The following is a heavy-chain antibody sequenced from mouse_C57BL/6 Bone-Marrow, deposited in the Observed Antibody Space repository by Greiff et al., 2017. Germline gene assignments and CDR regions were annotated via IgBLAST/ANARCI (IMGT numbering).Heavy chain of an antibody. CDR3: TTNDGSSDWYFDV. Sequence: VQLQQSGAELVRPGASVKLSCTASGFNIKDYYMHWVKQRPEQGLEWIGRIDPDDGDTEYAPKFQGKATMTADTSSNTAYLQRSSLTSEDTAVYYWTTNDGSSDWYFDVWGTGTTVTVSS. CDR1: GFNIKDYY. V-gene: IGHV14-1*01. J-gene: IGHJ1*03. D-gene: IGHD1-1*01. CDR2: IDPDDGDT.